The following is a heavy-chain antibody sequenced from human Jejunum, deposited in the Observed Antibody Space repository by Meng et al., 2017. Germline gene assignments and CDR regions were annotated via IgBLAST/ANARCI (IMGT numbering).Heavy chain of an antibody. V-gene: IGHV3-15*01. CDR2: IKSKVSGETR. D-gene: IGHD3-22*01. CDR1: GLTFTHAW. CDR3: VHDSSGYYAFHS. J-gene: IGHJ4*02. Sequence: GESLKLHCTVPGLTFTHAWMAWVRQAPGKGLEWVGRIKSKVSGETRDYAAPVEGRFTISRDDSKNMMFLQMNSLKTEDTAVYYCVHDSSGYYAFHSWGQGILVTVSS.